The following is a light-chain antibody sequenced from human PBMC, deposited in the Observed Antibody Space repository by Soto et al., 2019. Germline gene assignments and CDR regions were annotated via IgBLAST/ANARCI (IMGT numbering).Light chain of an antibody. CDR2: GAS. CDR3: QQYGSSPRLT. Sequence: EIVLTQSPGTLSLSPGERATLSCRASQSVSSSYLAWYQQKPGQAPRLLIYGASSRATGIPDRFSGSGSGTDFTLIISRPEPEDFAVYYCQQYGSSPRLTFGGGTKVEIK. J-gene: IGKJ4*01. V-gene: IGKV3-20*01. CDR1: QSVSSSY.